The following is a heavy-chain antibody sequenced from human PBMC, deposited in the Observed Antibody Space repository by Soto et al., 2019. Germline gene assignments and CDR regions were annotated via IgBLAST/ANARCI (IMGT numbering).Heavy chain of an antibody. D-gene: IGHD3-9*01. CDR1: GYTFTSYG. CDR2: ISAYNGNT. CDR3: ATSKRWYYDILTGYSEVFDY. V-gene: IGHV1-18*01. Sequence: QVQLVQSGAEVKKPGASVKVSCKASGYTFTSYGISWVRQAPGQGLEWMGWISAYNGNTNYAQKLQGRVTMTTDTSTSTAYMELRSLRSDDTAVYYCATSKRWYYDILTGYSEVFDYWGQGTLVTVSS. J-gene: IGHJ4*02.